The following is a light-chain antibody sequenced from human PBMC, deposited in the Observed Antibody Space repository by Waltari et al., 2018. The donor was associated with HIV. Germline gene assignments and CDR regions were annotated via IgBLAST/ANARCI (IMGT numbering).Light chain of an antibody. CDR3: QQYGTGAPLT. CDR2: GTS. Sequence: IVLTQSPGTLSLSPGDRATLSCRASQTISRSYLTWYQQKPGQAPRLLILGTSTRASGIPDRFSGSGSGIDFTLTISRLEPEDFASYYCQQYGTGAPLTFGGGTKVEFK. CDR1: QTISRSY. J-gene: IGKJ4*01. V-gene: IGKV3-20*01.